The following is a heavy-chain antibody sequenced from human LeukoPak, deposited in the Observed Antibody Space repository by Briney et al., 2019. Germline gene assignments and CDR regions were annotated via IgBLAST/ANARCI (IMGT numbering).Heavy chain of an antibody. V-gene: IGHV3-23*01. D-gene: IGHD3-9*01. CDR3: AKDSPTYYDILTGYPPREAKHGMDV. Sequence: GGSLRLSCAASGFTFSSYAMSWVRQAPGKGLEWVSAISGSGGSTYYADSVKGRFTISRDNSKNTLYLQMNSLRAEDTAVYYCAKDSPTYYDILTGYPPREAKHGMDVWGQGTTVTVSS. CDR1: GFTFSSYA. CDR2: ISGSGGST. J-gene: IGHJ6*02.